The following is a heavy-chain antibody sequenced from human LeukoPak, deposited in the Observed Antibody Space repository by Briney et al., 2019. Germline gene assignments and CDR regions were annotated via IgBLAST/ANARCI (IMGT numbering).Heavy chain of an antibody. CDR1: GFTFSSYG. Sequence: PGGSLRLSCAASGFTFSSYGMHWVRQAPGKGLEWVAVIWYDGSNKYYADSVKGRFTISRGNSKNTLYLQMNSLRAEDTAVYYCARDQGYCTNGVCSDWFDPWGQGTLVTVSS. V-gene: IGHV3-33*01. J-gene: IGHJ5*02. CDR3: ARDQGYCTNGVCSDWFDP. D-gene: IGHD2-8*01. CDR2: IWYDGSNK.